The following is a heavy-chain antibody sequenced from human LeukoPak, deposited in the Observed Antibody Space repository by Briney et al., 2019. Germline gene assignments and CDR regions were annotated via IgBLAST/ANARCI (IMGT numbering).Heavy chain of an antibody. J-gene: IGHJ4*02. V-gene: IGHV3-15*01. CDR2: IKPKTDGETT. CDR3: ITPLPYSAQ. Sequence: GGSLRLSCAASGFTVSSNYMSWGRQAPGKGLEWVGRIKPKTDGETTEYAAPVKDRFSISRDDSKSMMYLQMNSLKTEDTAVYYCITPLPYSAQGGQGTLVTVSS. D-gene: IGHD2-21*01. CDR1: GFTVSSNY.